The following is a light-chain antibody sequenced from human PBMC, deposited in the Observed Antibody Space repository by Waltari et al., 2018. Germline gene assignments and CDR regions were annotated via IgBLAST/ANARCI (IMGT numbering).Light chain of an antibody. J-gene: IGLJ3*02. CDR2: DVS. CDR3: SSYTDIGTLVL. CDR1: TSDVGGFDF. Sequence: QSALTQPASVSGSPGPSVTISCTGTTSDVGGFDFVSCYRQRPGRDIRLMIYDVSGRPSGVSTRFSGSKSGNTASLTISGLQAEDEADYYCSSYTDIGTLVLFGGGTKLTVL. V-gene: IGLV2-14*03.